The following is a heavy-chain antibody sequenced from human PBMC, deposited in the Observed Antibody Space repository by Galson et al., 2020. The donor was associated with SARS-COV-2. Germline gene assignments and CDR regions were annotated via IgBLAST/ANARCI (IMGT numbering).Heavy chain of an antibody. Sequence: SETLSLTCAVYGGSFSGYSWTWIRQPPEKGLEWIGEINVSGSTTYSPSLKSRVTISVDTSKNQFSLNLRSLTAADTAVYYCARGHRGVVPSPVLGLGPYYSYYYMDVWGKGTTVIVS. CDR2: INVSGST. CDR3: ARGHRGVVPSPVLGLGPYYSYYYMDV. J-gene: IGHJ6*03. D-gene: IGHD3-10*01. CDR1: GGSFSGYS. V-gene: IGHV4-34*01.